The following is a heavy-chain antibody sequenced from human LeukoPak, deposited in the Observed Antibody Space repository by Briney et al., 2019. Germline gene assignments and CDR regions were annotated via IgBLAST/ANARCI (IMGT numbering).Heavy chain of an antibody. V-gene: IGHV3-33*01. CDR1: GYTFSSYA. D-gene: IGHD1-20*01. CDR2: IWYDGSNK. Sequence: GGSLRLSCAASGYTFSSYAMYWVRQAPGNGLEWVAVIWYDGSNKDYADSVKGRFTISRDNSKDTLYLQMNSLRAEDTAVYYCARAHHPLNCRDAADIWGQGTMVTVS. J-gene: IGHJ3*02. CDR3: ARAHHPLNCRDAADI.